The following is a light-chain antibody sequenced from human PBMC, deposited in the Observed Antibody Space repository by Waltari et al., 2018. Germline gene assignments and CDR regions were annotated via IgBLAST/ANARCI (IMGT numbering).Light chain of an antibody. Sequence: QSALTQPASVSGSPGQSITISCTGTSNDIGGYNYVSWYQQHPDKVPKLMIYDVTNRPSGVSNRFSGSKSGNTASLTISGLQAEDEADYYCSSYTTTTTLVFGGGTRLTVL. CDR1: SNDIGGYNY. V-gene: IGLV2-14*03. CDR3: SSYTTTTTLV. J-gene: IGLJ2*01. CDR2: DVT.